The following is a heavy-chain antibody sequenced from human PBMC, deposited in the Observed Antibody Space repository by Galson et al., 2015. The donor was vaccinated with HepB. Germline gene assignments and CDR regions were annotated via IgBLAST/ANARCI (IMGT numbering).Heavy chain of an antibody. V-gene: IGHV1-69*13. J-gene: IGHJ3*01. D-gene: IGHD5-24*01. CDR1: GGTFNSHA. Sequence: SVKVSCKASGGTFNSHAFSWVRQAPGQGLEWMGGIIPIFRSPSYAQTFQGRVAITADESTSIVYMDLSSLTSEDTAIYYCARGQETATPTDAFDVWGPGTMVIVSS. CDR2: IIPIFRSP. CDR3: ARGQETATPTDAFDV.